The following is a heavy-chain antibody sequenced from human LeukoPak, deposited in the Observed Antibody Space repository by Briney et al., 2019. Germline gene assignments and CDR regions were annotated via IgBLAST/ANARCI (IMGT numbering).Heavy chain of an antibody. CDR1: GGSISSYY. Sequence: PSETLSLTCTVSGGSISSYYWSWIRQPPGKGLEWIGYIYYSGSTNYNPSLKSRVTISVDTSKNQFSLKLSSVTAADTAVYYCAREGTDRYYYYYMDVWGKGTTVTVSS. D-gene: IGHD3-10*01. J-gene: IGHJ6*03. V-gene: IGHV4-59*01. CDR3: AREGTDRYYYYYMDV. CDR2: IYYSGST.